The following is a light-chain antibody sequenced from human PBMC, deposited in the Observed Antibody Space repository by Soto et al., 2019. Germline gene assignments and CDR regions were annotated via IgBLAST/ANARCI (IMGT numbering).Light chain of an antibody. V-gene: IGKV2-28*01. Sequence: DIVMTESPVSLRVTPGDPSSSSCMSSESLLHTNGNNYLDWYLQKPGQSPQLLIYFGSTRASGVAERFSGSGSDKDFTITLSRVEAEDVGVYYCIQALQTRWTFGQGTKVDIK. CDR3: IQALQTRWT. J-gene: IGKJ1*01. CDR2: FGS. CDR1: ESLLHTNGNNY.